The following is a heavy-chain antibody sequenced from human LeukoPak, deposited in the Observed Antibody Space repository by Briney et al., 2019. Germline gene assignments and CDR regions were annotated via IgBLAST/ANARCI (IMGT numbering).Heavy chain of an antibody. CDR1: GFTFSDYY. Sequence: PGGSLRLSCAASGFTFSDYYMSWVRQAPGKGLEWISYISSSGGTIYYADSVVGRFTISRDNARNSLFLQMSSLRVEDTAVYYCARDGPHGDYEDYWGQGTLVTVSS. D-gene: IGHD4-17*01. CDR3: ARDGPHGDYEDY. CDR2: ISSSGGTI. J-gene: IGHJ4*02. V-gene: IGHV3-11*01.